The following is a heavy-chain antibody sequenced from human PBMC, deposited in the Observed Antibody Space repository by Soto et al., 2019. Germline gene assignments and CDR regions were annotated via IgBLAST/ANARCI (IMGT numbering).Heavy chain of an antibody. V-gene: IGHV1-69*13. Sequence: ASVKVSCKDSGGPFSSYAISWVRQAPGQGLEWMGGIIPIFGTANYAQKFQGRVTITADESTSTAYMELSSRRSEDTAVYYCARDSPPHYYDSSGYYRNWFDPWGQGTLVTVSS. D-gene: IGHD3-22*01. CDR1: GGPFSSYA. J-gene: IGHJ5*02. CDR2: IIPIFGTA. CDR3: ARDSPPHYYDSSGYYRNWFDP.